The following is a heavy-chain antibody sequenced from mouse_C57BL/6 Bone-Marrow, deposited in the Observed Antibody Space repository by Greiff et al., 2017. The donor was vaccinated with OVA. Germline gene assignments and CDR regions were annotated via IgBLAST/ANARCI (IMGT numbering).Heavy chain of an antibody. J-gene: IGHJ1*03. CDR1: GYTFTDYN. CDR3: ARWDYGSSFGDV. Sequence: VQLQQSGPELVKPGASVKIPCKASGYTFTDYNMDWVKQSHGKSLEWIGDINPNNGGTIYNQKFKGKATLTVDKSSSTAYMELRSLTSEDTAVYYCARWDYGSSFGDVWGTGTTVTVSS. V-gene: IGHV1-18*01. CDR2: INPNNGGT. D-gene: IGHD1-1*01.